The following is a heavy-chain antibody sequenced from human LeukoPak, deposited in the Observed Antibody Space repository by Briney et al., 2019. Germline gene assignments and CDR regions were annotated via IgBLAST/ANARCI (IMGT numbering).Heavy chain of an antibody. D-gene: IGHD3-10*01. CDR1: SGSISISTFY. Sequence: SVTLSLTCTVSSGSISISTFYWGWIRQPPGKGLEWIGSIYYTGSAYYNPALRSRVFISVDTSTNQFSLRLNSVTAADTAVYYCARLSPGGVRLGLDDYWGPGILVSVSS. CDR2: IYYTGSA. J-gene: IGHJ4*02. CDR3: ARLSPGGVRLGLDDY. V-gene: IGHV4-39*01.